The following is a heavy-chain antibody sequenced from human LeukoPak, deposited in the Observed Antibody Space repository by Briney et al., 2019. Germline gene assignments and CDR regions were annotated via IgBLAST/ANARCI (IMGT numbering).Heavy chain of an antibody. J-gene: IGHJ5*02. CDR3: ARRHDYGGNHNWFDP. Sequence: SETLSLTCAVYGGSFSGYYWSWIRQPPGKGLEWIGEINHSGSTNYNPSLKSRVTISVDTSKNQFSLKLSSVTAADTAVYYCARRHDYGGNHNWFDPWGQGTLVTVSS. V-gene: IGHV4-34*01. CDR2: INHSGST. CDR1: GGSFSGYY. D-gene: IGHD4-23*01.